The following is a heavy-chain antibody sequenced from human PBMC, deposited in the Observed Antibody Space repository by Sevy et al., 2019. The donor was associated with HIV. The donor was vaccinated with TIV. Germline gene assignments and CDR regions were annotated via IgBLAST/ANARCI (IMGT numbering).Heavy chain of an antibody. Sequence: GGSLRLSCAASGFTFSSYAMHWVRQAPGKGLEWVAVISYDGSNKYYADSVKGRFTISRDNSKNTLYLQMNSLRAEDTAVYYCARGAGGCYLPVYYFDYWGQGTLVTVSS. CDR1: GFTFSSYA. J-gene: IGHJ4*02. CDR3: ARGAGGCYLPVYYFDY. D-gene: IGHD1-26*01. CDR2: ISYDGSNK. V-gene: IGHV3-30-3*01.